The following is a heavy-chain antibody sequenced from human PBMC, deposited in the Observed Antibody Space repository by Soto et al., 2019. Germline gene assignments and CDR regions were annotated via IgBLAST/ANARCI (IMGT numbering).Heavy chain of an antibody. CDR3: ARTYYDFWSGYSGYGMDV. CDR2: IYYSGST. Sequence: PSETLSLTCTVSGGSISSSSYYWGWIRQPPGKGLEWIGSIYYSGSTYYNPSLKSRVTISVDTSKNQFSLKLSSVTAADTAVYYCARTYYDFWSGYSGYGMDVWGQGTTVTVSS. V-gene: IGHV4-39*01. D-gene: IGHD3-3*01. CDR1: GGSISSSSYY. J-gene: IGHJ6*02.